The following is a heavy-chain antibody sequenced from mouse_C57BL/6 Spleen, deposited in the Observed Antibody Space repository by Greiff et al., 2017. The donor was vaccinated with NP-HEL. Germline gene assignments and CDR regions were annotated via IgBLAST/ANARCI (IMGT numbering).Heavy chain of an antibody. CDR1: GYTFTSYW. J-gene: IGHJ4*01. CDR3: ARGGYDYPYYYAMDY. V-gene: IGHV1-55*01. Sequence: QVQLKHSGAELVKPGASVKMSCKASGYTFTSYWITWVKQRPGQGLEWIGDIYPGSGSTNYNEKFKSKATLTVDTSSSTAYMQLSSLTSEDSAVYYCARGGYDYPYYYAMDYWGQGTSVTVSS. CDR2: IYPGSGST. D-gene: IGHD2-4*01.